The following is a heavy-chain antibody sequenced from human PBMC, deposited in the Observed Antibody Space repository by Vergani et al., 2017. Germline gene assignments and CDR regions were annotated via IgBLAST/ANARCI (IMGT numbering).Heavy chain of an antibody. CDR3: ARAEWGYCSSTSCSSLVGYYYYGMDV. J-gene: IGHJ6*02. CDR1: GGTFSSYA. D-gene: IGHD2-2*01. V-gene: IGHV1-69*01. Sequence: QVQLVQSGAEVKKPGSSVKVSCKASGGTFSSYAISWVRQAPGQGLEWMGGIIPIFGTANYAQKFQGRVTITADESTSTAYMELSSLRSEDTAVYYCARAEWGYCSSTSCSSLVGYYYYGMDVWGQGTTVTVSS. CDR2: IIPIFGTA.